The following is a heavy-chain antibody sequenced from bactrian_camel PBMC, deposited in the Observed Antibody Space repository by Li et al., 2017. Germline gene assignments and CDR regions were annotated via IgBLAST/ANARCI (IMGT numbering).Heavy chain of an antibody. CDR1: GYTLPMN. D-gene: IGHD7*01. J-gene: IGHJ6*01. CDR3: AARWPYCGLQTVLVVSRRDFTY. V-gene: IGHV3S53*01. Sequence: QVQLVESGGGSVQAGGSLRLSCVASGYTLPMNMGWFRRLPGQEREGVAVIAGSGSPGYADSVKGRSTISKDNAKNTLYLQMNSLKPEDTAMYYCAARWPYCGLQTVLVVSRRDFTYWGQGTQVTVS. CDR2: IAGSGSP.